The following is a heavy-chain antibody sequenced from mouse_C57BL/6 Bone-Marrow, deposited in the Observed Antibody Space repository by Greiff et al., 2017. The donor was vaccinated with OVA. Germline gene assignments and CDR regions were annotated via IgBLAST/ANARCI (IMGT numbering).Heavy chain of an antibody. CDR2: IYPGDGDT. CDR3: AMGDYGSKRRYFDY. Sequence: QVQLKESGAELVKPGASVKISCKASGYAFSSYWMNWVKQRPGKGLEWIGQIYPGDGDTNYNGKFKGKATLTADKSSSTAYMQLSSLTSEDSAVYFCAMGDYGSKRRYFDYWGQGTTLTVSS. J-gene: IGHJ2*01. V-gene: IGHV1-80*01. D-gene: IGHD1-1*01. CDR1: GYAFSSYW.